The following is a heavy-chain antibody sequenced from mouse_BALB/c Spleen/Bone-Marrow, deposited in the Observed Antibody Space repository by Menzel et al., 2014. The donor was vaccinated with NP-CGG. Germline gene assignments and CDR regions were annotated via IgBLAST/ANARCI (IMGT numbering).Heavy chain of an antibody. CDR2: IYPGDGDT. J-gene: IGHJ1*01. D-gene: IGHD2-1*01. CDR3: ARHAYGNSYWYFDV. CDR1: GYAFSSSW. V-gene: IGHV1-82*01. Sequence: VQLVESGPELVKPGASVKISCKASGYAFSSSWMNWVKQRPGQGLEWVGRIYPGDGDTNYNGKFKGKATLTADKSSSTAYMQLSSLTSVASAVYFCARHAYGNSYWYFDVWGAGTTVTASS.